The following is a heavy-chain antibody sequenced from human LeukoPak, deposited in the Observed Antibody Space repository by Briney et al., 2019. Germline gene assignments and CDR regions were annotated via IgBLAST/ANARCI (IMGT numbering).Heavy chain of an antibody. CDR1: GYTFTGYY. Sequence: GASVKVSCKASGYTFTGYYMHWVRQAPGQGLEWMGWINPNSGGTNYAQKFQGRVTMTRDTSISTAYMELSSLRAEDTAVYYCAKDTYYYDSSGYYWGQGTLVTVSS. CDR3: AKDTYYYDSSGYY. D-gene: IGHD3-22*01. J-gene: IGHJ4*02. V-gene: IGHV1-2*02. CDR2: INPNSGGT.